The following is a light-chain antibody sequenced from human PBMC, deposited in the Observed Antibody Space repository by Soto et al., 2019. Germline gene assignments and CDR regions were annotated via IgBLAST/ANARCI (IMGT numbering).Light chain of an antibody. Sequence: IVMTQSPATLSVSPGERATLSCRASQSVSSNLAWYQQKPGQAPRLLIYGASTRATGIPARFSGSGSGTEFTLIISSLQSEDLGFYYCQQYSNWPYTFGQGTKVEI. CDR3: QQYSNWPYT. CDR2: GAS. V-gene: IGKV3-15*01. CDR1: QSVSSN. J-gene: IGKJ2*01.